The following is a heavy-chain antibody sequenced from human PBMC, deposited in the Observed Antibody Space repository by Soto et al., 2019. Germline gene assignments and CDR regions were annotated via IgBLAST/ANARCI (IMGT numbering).Heavy chain of an antibody. CDR2: ISYDGSNK. Sequence: GGSLRLSCAASGFTFSSYGMHWVRQAPGKGLEWVAVISYDGSNKYYADSVKGRFTISRDNSKNTLYLQMNSLRAEDTAVYYCAKDRDLYWGGDCYSVDFDYWGQGTRVTVSS. D-gene: IGHD2-21*02. J-gene: IGHJ4*02. CDR3: AKDRDLYWGGDCYSVDFDY. CDR1: GFTFSSYG. V-gene: IGHV3-30*18.